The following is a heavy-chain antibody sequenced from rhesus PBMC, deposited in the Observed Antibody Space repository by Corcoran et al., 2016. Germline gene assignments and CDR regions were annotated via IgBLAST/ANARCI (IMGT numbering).Heavy chain of an antibody. D-gene: IGHD4-29*01. CDR3: ARQNYGLLDY. CDR2: SNTGGDNT. J-gene: IGHJ4*01. V-gene: IGHV3-22*01. CDR1: GFPFITYG. Sequence: EVKLVESGGGLVQPGGSLRLSCAALGFPFITYGVTWARRAPGKSLQWVSSSNTGGDNTWYTDALKGRFTISRENARNTLYLQMDSLRVDDTAVYYCARQNYGLLDYWGQGVLVTVSS.